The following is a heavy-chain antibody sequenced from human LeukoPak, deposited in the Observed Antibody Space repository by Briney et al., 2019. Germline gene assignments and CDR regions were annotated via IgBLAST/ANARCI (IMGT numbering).Heavy chain of an antibody. Sequence: PGGSLRLSCTASGFTFGDYAMSWFRQAPGKGLEWVGFIRSKAYGGTTEYAASVKGRFTISRDDSKSIAYLQMNSLKTEDTAVYYCARGVYCGGDCYSDFDYWGQGTLDTVSS. V-gene: IGHV3-49*03. CDR3: ARGVYCGGDCYSDFDY. CDR2: IRSKAYGGTT. D-gene: IGHD2-21*02. CDR1: GFTFGDYA. J-gene: IGHJ4*02.